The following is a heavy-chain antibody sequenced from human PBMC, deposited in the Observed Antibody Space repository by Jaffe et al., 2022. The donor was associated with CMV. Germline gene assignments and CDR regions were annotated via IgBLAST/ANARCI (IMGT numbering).Heavy chain of an antibody. V-gene: IGHV4-39*01. CDR2: IYYSGST. CDR3: ARQTTLLGYCSSTSCWGDYYYMDV. Sequence: QLQLQESGPGLVKPSETLSLTCTVSGGSISSSSYYWGWIRQPPGKGLEWIGSIYYSGSTYYNPSLKSRVTISVDTSKNQFSLKLSSVTAADTAVYYCARQTTLLGYCSSTSCWGDYYYMDVWGKGTTVTVSS. J-gene: IGHJ6*03. D-gene: IGHD2-2*01. CDR1: GGSISSSSYY.